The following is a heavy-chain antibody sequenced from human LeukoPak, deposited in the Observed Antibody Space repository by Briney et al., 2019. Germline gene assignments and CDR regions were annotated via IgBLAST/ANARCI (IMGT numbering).Heavy chain of an antibody. CDR2: IRSKAYGGTT. CDR3: LKGCAGNCLVFDL. D-gene: IGHD4-23*01. V-gene: IGHV3-49*04. J-gene: IGHJ4*02. Sequence: GGSLRLPCTTSGSTFGEFAMSWVRHAPGKGLEWVGFIRSKAYGGTTEYAASVKDRVTISRDDSNSIAYLQMNGLKTDDTAVYYSLKGCAGNCLVFDLWGPGTLVTVSS. CDR1: GSTFGEFA.